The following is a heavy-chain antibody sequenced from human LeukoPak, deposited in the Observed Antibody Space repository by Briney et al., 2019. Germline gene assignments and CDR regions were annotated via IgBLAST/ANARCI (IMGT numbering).Heavy chain of an antibody. Sequence: SETLSLTCAVYGGSFSGYYWSWIRQPPGKGLEWIGEINHSGSTNYNPSLKSRVTISADTSKNQFSLKLSSVTAADTAVYYCARGNYDFWSGYPLDYWGQGTLVTVSS. J-gene: IGHJ4*02. CDR3: ARGNYDFWSGYPLDY. V-gene: IGHV4-34*01. CDR1: GGSFSGYY. D-gene: IGHD3-3*01. CDR2: INHSGST.